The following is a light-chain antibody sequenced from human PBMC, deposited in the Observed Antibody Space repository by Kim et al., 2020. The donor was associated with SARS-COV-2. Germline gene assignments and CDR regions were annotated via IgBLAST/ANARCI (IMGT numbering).Light chain of an antibody. V-gene: IGLV6-57*01. J-gene: IGLJ3*02. CDR1: RGSIASNY. Sequence: KTVTISCTRSRGSIASNYVQWYQQRPGSSPTTVIYEDNQRPSGVPDRFSGSIDSSSNSASLTISGLKTEDEADYYCQSYDSSNKGVFGGGTKLTVL. CDR3: QSYDSSNKGV. CDR2: EDN.